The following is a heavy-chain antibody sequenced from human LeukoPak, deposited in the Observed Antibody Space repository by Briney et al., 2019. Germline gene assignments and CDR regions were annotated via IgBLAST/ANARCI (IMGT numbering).Heavy chain of an antibody. V-gene: IGHV3-30-3*01. Sequence: PGGSLRLSCAASGFTFSSYAMHWVRQAPGKGLEWVAVISYDGSNKYYADSVKGRFTISRDNSKNTLYLQMNSLRAEDTAVYCCARARRDGYNYFDYWGQGTLVTVSS. J-gene: IGHJ4*02. CDR3: ARARRDGYNYFDY. D-gene: IGHD5-12*01. CDR1: GFTFSSYA. CDR2: ISYDGSNK.